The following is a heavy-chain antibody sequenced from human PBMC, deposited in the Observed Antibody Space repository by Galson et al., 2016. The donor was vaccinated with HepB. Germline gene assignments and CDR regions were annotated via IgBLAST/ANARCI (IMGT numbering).Heavy chain of an antibody. V-gene: IGHV4-39*01. CDR1: GGSISSSRYY. CDR3: AINRPAYCSGDNCYDDDFYV. J-gene: IGHJ3*01. Sequence: ETLSLTCTVSGGSISSSRYYWGWIRQPPGKGLDWIASIYHNGDTYYNPSLRSRVTMSVDTSKNQFSLKLTSVTAADTALYYCAINRPAYCSGDNCYDDDFYVWGQGTMVTVSS. D-gene: IGHD2-15*01. CDR2: IYHNGDT.